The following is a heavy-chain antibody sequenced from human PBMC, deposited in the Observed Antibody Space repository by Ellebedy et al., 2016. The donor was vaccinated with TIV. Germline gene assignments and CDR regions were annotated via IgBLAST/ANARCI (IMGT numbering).Heavy chain of an antibody. J-gene: IGHJ5*02. CDR1: GDSITSGDHF. CDR2: IFYGGST. D-gene: IGHD3-22*01. V-gene: IGHV4-30-4*01. CDR3: ARTLYYERKRFDP. Sequence: SETLSLTXTVSGDSITSGDHFWSWIRQPPGKGLEWIGHIFYGGSTHYNPSLKSRVTISIDTSKNQFSLKLSSVTAADTAVYYCARTLYYERKRFDPWGRGTLVTVSS.